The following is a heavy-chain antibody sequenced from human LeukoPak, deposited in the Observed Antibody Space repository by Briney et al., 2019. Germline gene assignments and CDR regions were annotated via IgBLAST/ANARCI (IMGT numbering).Heavy chain of an antibody. J-gene: IGHJ1*01. CDR3: ARDYYDTSGYSPFQH. V-gene: IGHV4-59*01. CDR2: IYYSGST. Sequence: KPSETLSLTCTVSGGSISSYYWSWIRQPPGKGLEWIGNIYYSGSTNYNPSLKSRVTISLDTSKNQFSLKLSSVTAADTAVYYCARDYYDTSGYSPFQHWGQGTLVTVSS. CDR1: GGSISSYY. D-gene: IGHD3-22*01.